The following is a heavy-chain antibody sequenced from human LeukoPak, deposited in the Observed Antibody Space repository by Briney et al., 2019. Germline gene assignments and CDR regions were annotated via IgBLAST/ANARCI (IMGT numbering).Heavy chain of an antibody. V-gene: IGHV3-33*01. Sequence: GGSLRLSCAASGFTFSSYGMHWVRQAPGKGLEWVAVIWYDGSNKYYADSVKGRFTISRDNSKNTLYLQMNSLRAEDTAVYYCAGDPHDSSSYYFPLYYFDYWGQGTLVTVSS. CDR1: GFTFSSYG. CDR2: IWYDGSNK. CDR3: AGDPHDSSSYYFPLYYFDY. D-gene: IGHD3-22*01. J-gene: IGHJ4*02.